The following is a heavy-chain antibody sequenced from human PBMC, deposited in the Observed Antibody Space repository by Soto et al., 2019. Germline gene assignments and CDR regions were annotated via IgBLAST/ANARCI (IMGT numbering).Heavy chain of an antibody. CDR1: GFTVSSHA. D-gene: IGHD2-15*01. Sequence: EVQVLESGGGLVQPGGSLRLSCEGSGFTVSSHAMTWIRQAPGKGPEWVSTITADGGTYYADSVKGRFAMSRDTSESTLYLPMNSLGAEETAAFYWAPNVSCSGGSCQYDAFAIRGQGTMVTVSS. CDR2: ITADGGT. CDR3: APNVSCSGGSCQYDAFAI. J-gene: IGHJ3*02. V-gene: IGHV3-23*01.